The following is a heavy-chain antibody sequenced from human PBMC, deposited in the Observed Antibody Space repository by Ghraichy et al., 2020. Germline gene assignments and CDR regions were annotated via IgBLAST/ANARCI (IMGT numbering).Heavy chain of an antibody. J-gene: IGHJ5*02. V-gene: IGHV4-39*01. Sequence: SETLSLTCTVSGGSISSSSYYWGWIRQPPGKGLEWIGSIYYSGSTYYNPSLKSRVTISVDTSKNQFSLKLSSVTAADTAVYYCARHSLPLQWLVQVGHNWFDPWGQGTLVTVSS. D-gene: IGHD6-19*01. CDR1: GGSISSSSYY. CDR2: IYYSGST. CDR3: ARHSLPLQWLVQVGHNWFDP.